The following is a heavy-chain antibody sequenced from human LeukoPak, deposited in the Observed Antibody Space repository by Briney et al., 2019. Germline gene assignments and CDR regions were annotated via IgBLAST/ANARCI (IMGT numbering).Heavy chain of an antibody. J-gene: IGHJ4*02. D-gene: IGHD4-11*01. CDR1: GFTFSDFY. V-gene: IGHV3-11*04. CDR2: ISSSGGGK. CDR3: ARHHSSGAFFDL. Sequence: GGSLRLSCAASGFTFSDFYMNWVRQAPGKGLEWVSHISSSGGGKYYADSVKGRFTIYRDNAKPSLYLQMNSLRAEDTAVYYCARHHSSGAFFDLWGQGSLVTVSS.